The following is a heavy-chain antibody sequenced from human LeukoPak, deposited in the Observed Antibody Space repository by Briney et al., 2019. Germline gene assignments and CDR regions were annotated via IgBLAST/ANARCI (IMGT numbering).Heavy chain of an antibody. D-gene: IGHD5-18*01. CDR3: ARSTAMGFYYYGMDV. V-gene: IGHV1-69*13. J-gene: IGHJ6*02. CDR1: GGTFSSYA. CDR2: TIPIFGTA. Sequence: SVKVSCKASGGTFSSYAISWVRQAPGQGLEWMGGTIPIFGTANYAQKFQGRVTITADESTSTAYMELSSLRSEDTAVYYCARSTAMGFYYYGMDVWGQGTTVTVSS.